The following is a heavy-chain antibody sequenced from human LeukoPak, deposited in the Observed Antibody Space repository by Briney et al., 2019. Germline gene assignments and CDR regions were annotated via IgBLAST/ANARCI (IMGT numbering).Heavy chain of an antibody. V-gene: IGHV4-59*01. J-gene: IGHJ4*02. CDR1: GGSISSYY. CDR3: ARAALGAKVY. CDR2: IYYSGST. D-gene: IGHD1-26*01. Sequence: SEALSLTCTVSGGSISSYYWSWIRQPPGKGLEWIGYIYYSGSTNYNPSLKSRVTISVDTSKNQFSLKLSSVTAADTAVYYCARAALGAKVYWGQGTLVTVSS.